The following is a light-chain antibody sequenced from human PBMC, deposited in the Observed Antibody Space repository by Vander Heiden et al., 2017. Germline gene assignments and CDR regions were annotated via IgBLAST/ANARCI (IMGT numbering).Light chain of an antibody. V-gene: IGKV4-1*01. CDR3: QQDDSTPWT. CDR1: QSVLYSSNNKNY. CDR2: WAS. J-gene: IGKJ1*01. Sequence: DSVMTQSQDSLAVSLGERATINCKSSQSVLYSSNNKNYLAWYQQKPGQPPKLLIYWASTRESGVPDRFSGSGSGTDFTLTISSLQAEDVAVYYCQQDDSTPWTFGQGTKVEIK.